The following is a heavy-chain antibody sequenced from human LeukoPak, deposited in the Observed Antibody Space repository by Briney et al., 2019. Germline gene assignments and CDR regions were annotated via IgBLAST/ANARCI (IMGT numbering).Heavy chain of an antibody. D-gene: IGHD6-19*01. CDR2: IWYDGSNK. CDR3: AGSIAVAGTIDY. CDR1: RFTFSSYG. V-gene: IGHV3-33*01. Sequence: GGSLRLSCAASRFTFSSYGMHWVRQAPGKGLEWVAVIWYDGSNKYYADSVKGRFTISRDNSKNTLYLQMNSLRAEDTAVYYCAGSIAVAGTIDYWGQGTLLTV. J-gene: IGHJ4*02.